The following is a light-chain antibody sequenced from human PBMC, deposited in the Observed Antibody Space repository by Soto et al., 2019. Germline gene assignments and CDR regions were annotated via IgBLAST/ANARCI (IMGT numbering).Light chain of an antibody. J-gene: IGLJ2*01. CDR3: QVWNSSSSHVV. CDR1: NIGSKS. Sequence: SYELTQPPSVSVAPGKTARITCGGTNIGSKSVHWYQQEPGQAPVLVIYYDYDRPSGIPERFSGSNSGNTATLTISRVEAGDEADYYCQVWNSSSSHVVFGGGTKLTVL. V-gene: IGLV3-21*04. CDR2: YDY.